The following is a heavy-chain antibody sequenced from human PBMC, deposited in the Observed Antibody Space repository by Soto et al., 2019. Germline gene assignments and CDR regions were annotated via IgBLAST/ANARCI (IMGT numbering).Heavy chain of an antibody. D-gene: IGHD3-9*01. V-gene: IGHV1-3*01. CDR3: ARDRKGILTGYSGNNWFDP. CDR2: INAGNGNT. CDR1: GYTFTSYA. J-gene: IGHJ5*02. Sequence: ASVKVSCKASGYTFTSYAMHWVRQAPGQRLEWMGWINAGNGNTKYSQKFQGRVTITRDTSASTAYMELSSLRSEDTAVYYCARDRKGILTGYSGNNWFDPWGQGTLVTVS.